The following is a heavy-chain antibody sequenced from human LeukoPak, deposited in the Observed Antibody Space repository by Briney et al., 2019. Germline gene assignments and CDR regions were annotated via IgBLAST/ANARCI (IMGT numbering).Heavy chain of an antibody. V-gene: IGHV1-46*01. CDR2: INLNAVTT. J-gene: IGHJ4*02. CDR3: AREGAAEAKNLDY. Sequence: ASVKVSCKASGYTFTNYYIHWMRQAPGQGLEWVGIINLNAVTTRYAQKFPGRITVTRDTSTSTVYMELSSLRSEDTAVYFCAREGAAEAKNLDYWGQGTLVIVSS. CDR1: GYTFTNYY. D-gene: IGHD6-25*01.